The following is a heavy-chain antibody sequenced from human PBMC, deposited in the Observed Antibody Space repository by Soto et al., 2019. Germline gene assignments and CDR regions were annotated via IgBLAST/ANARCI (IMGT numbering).Heavy chain of an antibody. Sequence: QVQLVESGGGVVQPGRSLRLSCAASGFTFSAYAMHWVRQAPGQGLECVAVVSYDGTNKYHADSVKGRFTISRDNSKDTLYLQMNSLRAEDTAVYYCARPRGGDYYYYGMEVWGQGTTVTVSS. D-gene: IGHD3-10*01. CDR3: ARPRGGDYYYYGMEV. V-gene: IGHV3-30-3*01. J-gene: IGHJ6*02. CDR1: GFTFSAYA. CDR2: VSYDGTNK.